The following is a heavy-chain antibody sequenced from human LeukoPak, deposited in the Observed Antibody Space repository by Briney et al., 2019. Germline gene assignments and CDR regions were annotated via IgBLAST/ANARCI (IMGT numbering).Heavy chain of an antibody. CDR2: INPNSSGT. Sequence: EASVKVSCKASGYTFTGYYMHWVRQAPGQGLEWMGWINPNSSGTNYAQKFQGGVTMTRDTSISTAYMELSRLRSDDTAVYYCARVDSIFYDSSGYYAAEYFQHWGQGTLVTVSS. D-gene: IGHD3-22*01. V-gene: IGHV1-2*02. CDR3: ARVDSIFYDSSGYYAAEYFQH. J-gene: IGHJ1*01. CDR1: GYTFTGYY.